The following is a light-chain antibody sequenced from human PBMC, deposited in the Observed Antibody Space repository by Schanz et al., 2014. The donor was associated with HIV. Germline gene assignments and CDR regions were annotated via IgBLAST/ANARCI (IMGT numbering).Light chain of an antibody. V-gene: IGKV3-20*01. J-gene: IGKJ4*01. Sequence: EIVLTQSPGTLSLSPGEGATLSCRASQSLSSTYLAWYQQKPGQPPRLLIYGASSRATGIPDRFSGSGSGTDFTLTISRLEPEDFATYYCQQPASYPLTFGGGTKVEIK. CDR2: GAS. CDR1: QSLSSTY. CDR3: QQPASYPLT.